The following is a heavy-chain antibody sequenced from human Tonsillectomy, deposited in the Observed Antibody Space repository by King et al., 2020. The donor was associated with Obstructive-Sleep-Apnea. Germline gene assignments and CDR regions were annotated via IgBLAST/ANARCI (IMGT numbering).Heavy chain of an antibody. D-gene: IGHD1-26*01. Sequence: VQLVESGAEVKKPGASVKVSCKASGYTFTGHYVHWVRQAPGQGLEWVGWINPNDGGTDYAQNFQGRVTMSRDTSIGTAYMELSRLRPDDTAVYYCAGDEVAELHRRSNYFDYWGQGTLVTVSS. J-gene: IGHJ4*02. CDR1: GYTFTGHY. CDR2: INPNDGGT. V-gene: IGHV1-2*02. CDR3: AGDEVAELHRRSNYFDY.